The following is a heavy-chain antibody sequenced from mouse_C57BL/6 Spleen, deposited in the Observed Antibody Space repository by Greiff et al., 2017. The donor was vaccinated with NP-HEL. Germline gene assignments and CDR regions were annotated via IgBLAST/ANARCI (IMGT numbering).Heavy chain of an antibody. D-gene: IGHD1-1*01. CDR1: GYTFTSYW. CDR2: IDPSDSYT. CDR3: ARRKPCYYYDY. V-gene: IGHV1-69*01. Sequence: QVQLQQPGAELVMPGASVKLSCKASGYTFTSYWMHWVKQRPGQGLEWIGEIDPSDSYTNYNQKFKGKSTLTVDKSSSTAYMQLSSLTSEDSAVYYCARRKPCYYYDYWGQGTTLTVSS. J-gene: IGHJ2*01.